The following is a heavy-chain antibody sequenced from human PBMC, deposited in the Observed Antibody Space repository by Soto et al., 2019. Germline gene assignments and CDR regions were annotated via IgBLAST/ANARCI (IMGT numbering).Heavy chain of an antibody. CDR3: AGSLSGWYGYCYCGMDV. CDR2: ISFNGGVT. Sequence: GGSLRLSCAASGFSFSAYYMSWIRQAPGKVLELVSYISFNGGVTRYSESVEGRFTVSRDNAKKSLYLQMNSLRVEDTAVYYCAGSLSGWYGYCYCGMDVWGQGTTVTDYS. D-gene: IGHD6-19*01. V-gene: IGHV3-11*01. J-gene: IGHJ6*02. CDR1: GFSFSAYY.